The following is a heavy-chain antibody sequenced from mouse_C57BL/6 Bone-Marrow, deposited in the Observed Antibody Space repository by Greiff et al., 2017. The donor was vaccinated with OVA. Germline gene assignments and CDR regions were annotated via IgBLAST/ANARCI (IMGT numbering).Heavy chain of an antibody. CDR3: AREDGSSPWYFDV. V-gene: IGHV7-1*01. CDR1: GFTFSDFY. J-gene: IGHJ1*03. D-gene: IGHD1-1*01. Sequence: EVKLMESGGGLVQSGRSLRLSCAPSGFTFSDFYMEWVRQAPGKGLEWIAASRNKANDYTTEYSASVKGRFIVSRDTSQSILYLQMNALRAEDTAIYYCAREDGSSPWYFDVWGTGTTVTVSS. CDR2: SRNKANDYTT.